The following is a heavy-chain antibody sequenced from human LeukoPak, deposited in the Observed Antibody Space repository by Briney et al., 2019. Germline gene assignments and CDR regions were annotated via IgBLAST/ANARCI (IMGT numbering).Heavy chain of an antibody. D-gene: IGHD3-22*01. J-gene: IGHJ4*02. V-gene: IGHV3-53*01. CDR3: AGGIGGFYDSSGYYNY. Sequence: PGGSLRLSCAASGFTVSSYYMSWVRQAPGKGLEWVSVIYRGVTYYYAESVQGRFTISKDKSKNTLFLQMNSLRAEDTAVYYCAGGIGGFYDSSGYYNYWGQGTLVTVSS. CDR2: IYRGVTY. CDR1: GFTVSSYY.